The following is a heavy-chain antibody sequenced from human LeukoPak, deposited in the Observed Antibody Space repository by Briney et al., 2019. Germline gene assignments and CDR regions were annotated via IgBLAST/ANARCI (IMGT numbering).Heavy chain of an antibody. Sequence: GGSLRLSYAASGFTFSSYSMNWVRQAPGKGLEWVSVITGSGGSTYYADSVKGRFTISRDNSKDTLYLQMNMRADDTAVYYCAKSVSGNIAAGLDYWGQGTLVTVSS. CDR1: GFTFSSYS. V-gene: IGHV3-23*01. D-gene: IGHD6-13*01. CDR3: AKSVSGNIAAGLDY. CDR2: ITGSGGST. J-gene: IGHJ4*02.